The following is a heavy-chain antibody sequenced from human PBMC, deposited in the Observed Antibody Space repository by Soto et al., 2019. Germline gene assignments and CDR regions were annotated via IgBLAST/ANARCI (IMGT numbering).Heavy chain of an antibody. CDR2: VSVSGNNA. V-gene: IGHV3-23*01. CDR1: GFTFSSYA. CDR3: ARDQLRPGILYSLGVLLPEYGL. D-gene: IGHD3-22*01. Sequence: GSLRLSCAASGFTFSSYAMSWVRQAPGKGLEWVSAVSVSGNNAYYADSVKGRFTISRDNSQNSVFLQMSSLRADDTAVYYCARDQLRPGILYSLGVLLPEYGLWGQGTLVTVSS. J-gene: IGHJ4*02.